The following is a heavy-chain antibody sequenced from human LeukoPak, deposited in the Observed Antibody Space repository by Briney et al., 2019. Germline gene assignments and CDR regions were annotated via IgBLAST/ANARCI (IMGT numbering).Heavy chain of an antibody. CDR1: GFTFSSYG. J-gene: IGHJ4*02. CDR2: IWYDGSNK. D-gene: IGHD3-3*01. V-gene: IGHV3-33*01. Sequence: GGSLRLSCAASGFTFSSYGMHWVRQAPGKGLEWVAVIWYDGSNKYYADSVKGRFTISRDNSKNTLYLQMNSLRAEDTAVYYCARDLTLETGGYFDYWGQGTLVTVSS. CDR3: ARDLTLETGGYFDY.